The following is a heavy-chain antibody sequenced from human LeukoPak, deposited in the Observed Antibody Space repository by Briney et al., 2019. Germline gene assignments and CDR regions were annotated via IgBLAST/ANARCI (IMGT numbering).Heavy chain of an antibody. V-gene: IGHV3-23*01. CDR2: ISGSGDST. D-gene: IGHD1-14*01. CDR3: AKESGHFDY. CDR1: GFTYSSFA. Sequence: PGGSLRLSCAASGFTYSSFAMSWARQAPGKGLEWVTSISGSGDSTHFADSVKGRFTVSRDNSKNTLFLHMNTLRAEDTAVYYCAKESGHFDYWGQGTLVTVSS. J-gene: IGHJ4*02.